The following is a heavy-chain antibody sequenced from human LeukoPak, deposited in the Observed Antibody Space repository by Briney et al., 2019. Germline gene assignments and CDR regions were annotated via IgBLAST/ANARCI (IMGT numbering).Heavy chain of an antibody. CDR3: AKDSGGSPGSWSHMDV. D-gene: IGHD6-19*01. V-gene: IGHV3-7*03. Sequence: GGSLRLSCAASGFTFSSYWMSWVRRAPGKGLEWVANIKQDGGEKYYVDCGNGRFTIRRENAKNSLYLQMNSLRAEAMALYYCAKDSGGSPGSWSHMDVWGKGTTVTVSS. CDR1: GFTFSSYW. CDR2: IKQDGGEK. J-gene: IGHJ6*03.